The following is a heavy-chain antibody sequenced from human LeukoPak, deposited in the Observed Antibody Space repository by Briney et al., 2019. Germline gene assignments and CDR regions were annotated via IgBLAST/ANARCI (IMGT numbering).Heavy chain of an antibody. CDR2: IKSKTDGGTI. CDR1: GFTFSNAW. D-gene: IGHD3-3*01. J-gene: IGHJ4*02. V-gene: IGHV3-15*01. CDR3: TTGYYDFWSGGYYDVGY. Sequence: PGGSLRLSCVASGFTFSNAWMSWVRQAPGKGLEWVGRIKSKTDGGTIDYAAPVKGRFTISRDDSKNTLYLQMNSPKTEDTAVYYCTTGYYDFWSGGYYDVGYWGQGTLVIVSS.